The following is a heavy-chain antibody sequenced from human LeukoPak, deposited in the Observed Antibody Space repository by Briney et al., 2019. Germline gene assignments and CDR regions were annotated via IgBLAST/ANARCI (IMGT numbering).Heavy chain of an antibody. CDR1: GFTFSTSN. J-gene: IGHJ4*02. CDR2: ISSGSSTI. D-gene: IGHD3-22*01. V-gene: IGHV3-48*04. CDR3: ARGSGYYYNY. Sequence: PGGSLRLSCAASGFTFSTSNMHWVRQAPGKGLEWVSYISSGSSTIHYADSVKGRLTISRDNAKNSLYLQMSSLSAEDTAVYYCARGSGYYYNYWGQGTLVTVSS.